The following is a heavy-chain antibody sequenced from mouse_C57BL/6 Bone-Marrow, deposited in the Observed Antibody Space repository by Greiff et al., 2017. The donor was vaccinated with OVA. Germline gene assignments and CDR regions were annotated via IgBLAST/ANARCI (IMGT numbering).Heavy chain of an antibody. CDR1: GFSLTSYG. CDR3: ARLRY. CDR2: IWSGGST. D-gene: IGHD1-1*01. J-gene: IGHJ2*01. V-gene: IGHV2-2*01. Sequence: VQLQQSGPGLVQPSQSLSITCTVSGFSLTSYGVHWVRQSPGKGLEWLGVIWSGGSTDYNAAFISRLSISKDNSKSQVFFKMNSLQADDTAIYYCARLRYWGQGTTLTVSS.